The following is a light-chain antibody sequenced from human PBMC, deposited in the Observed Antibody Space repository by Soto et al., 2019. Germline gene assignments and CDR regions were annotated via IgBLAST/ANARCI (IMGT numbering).Light chain of an antibody. V-gene: IGKV3-15*01. CDR3: QQSNNWPPWT. J-gene: IGKJ1*01. CDR1: QSVSSN. CDR2: GAS. Sequence: EIVMTQSPATLSVSPGERATLSCRASQSVSSNLAWYQQKPGQAPRLLIYGASTRATGIPARFSGSGSGREFTLTISSLQSEDFAVYYCQQSNNWPPWTFGQGTKVEIK.